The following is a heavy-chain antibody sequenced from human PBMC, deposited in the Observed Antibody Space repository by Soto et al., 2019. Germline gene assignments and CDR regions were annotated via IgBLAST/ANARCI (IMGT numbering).Heavy chain of an antibody. D-gene: IGHD1-7*01. CDR1: GFTFSSYA. V-gene: IGHV3-23*01. Sequence: PVGSLRLSCAASGFTFSSYAMSWVRQAPGKGLEWVSAISGSGGSTYYADSVKGRFTISRDNSKNTLYLQMNSLRAEDTAVYYCAKGRDNWNYFSPYWGQGTLVTVSS. J-gene: IGHJ4*02. CDR2: ISGSGGST. CDR3: AKGRDNWNYFSPY.